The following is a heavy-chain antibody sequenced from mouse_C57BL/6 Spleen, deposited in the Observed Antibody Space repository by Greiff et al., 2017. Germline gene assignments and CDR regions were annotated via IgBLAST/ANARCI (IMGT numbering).Heavy chain of an antibody. CDR2: IDPEDGDT. D-gene: IGHD2-1*01. CDR1: GFNIKDYY. Sequence: VQLQQSGAELVRPGASVKLSCTASGFNIKDYYMHWVKQRPEQGLEWIGRIDPEDGDTEYAPKFQGKATMTADTSSNTAYLQLSSLTSEDTAVYYCTPSYGNYWDFEVWGTGTTVTVAS. J-gene: IGHJ1*03. CDR3: TPSYGNYWDFEV. V-gene: IGHV14-1*01.